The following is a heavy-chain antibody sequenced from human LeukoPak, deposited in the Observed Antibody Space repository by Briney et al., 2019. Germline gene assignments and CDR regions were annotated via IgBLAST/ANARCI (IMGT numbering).Heavy chain of an antibody. CDR1: GGSISSGGYY. CDR3: AREGEQRLIQKVVGWFDP. CDR2: IYYSGST. V-gene: IGHV4-31*03. J-gene: IGHJ5*02. D-gene: IGHD6-25*01. Sequence: SETLSLTCTVSGGSISSGGYYWSWIRQHPGKGLEWIGYIYYSGSTYYNPSLKSRVTISVDTSKNQFSLQLISVTPEDTAVYYCAREGEQRLIQKVVGWFDPWGQGTLVTVSS.